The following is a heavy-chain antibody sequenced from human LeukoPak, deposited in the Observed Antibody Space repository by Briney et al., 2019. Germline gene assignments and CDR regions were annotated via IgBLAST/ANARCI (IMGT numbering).Heavy chain of an antibody. J-gene: IGHJ4*02. D-gene: IGHD1-26*01. CDR1: GFTFSSYW. Sequence: PGGSLRLSCAASGFTFSSYWMNWVRQAPGKGLVWVSRIASDGSSTTYADSVKGRFSISRDNAKNTLYLQMNSLRVEDTAVYYCAKDRVGATHFDYWGQGTLVTVSS. V-gene: IGHV3-74*01. CDR2: IASDGSST. CDR3: AKDRVGATHFDY.